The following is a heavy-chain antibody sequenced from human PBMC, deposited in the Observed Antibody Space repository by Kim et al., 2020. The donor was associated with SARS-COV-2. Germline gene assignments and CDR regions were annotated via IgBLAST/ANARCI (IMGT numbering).Heavy chain of an antibody. J-gene: IGHJ4*02. CDR2: IYDSGST. V-gene: IGHV4-39*01. CDR1: GGSINSSSYY. CDR3: ARHGSSRGVGFDY. Sequence: SETLSLTCTVSGGSINSSSYYWGWIRQPPGKGLEWIGSIYDSGSTYYNPSLKSRVTISVDTSKNQFSLKLSSVTAADTAVYYCARHGSSRGVGFDYWGQGTLVPV. D-gene: IGHD6-13*01.